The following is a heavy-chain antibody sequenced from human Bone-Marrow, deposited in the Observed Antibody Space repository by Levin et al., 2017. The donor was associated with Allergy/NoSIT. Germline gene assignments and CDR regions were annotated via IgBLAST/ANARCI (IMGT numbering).Heavy chain of an antibody. J-gene: IGHJ4*02. D-gene: IGHD3-10*01. CDR2: IHSGGST. Sequence: LSLTCAASGFTVSSNYMTWVRQAPGKGLEWLSVIHSGGSTYYADSVKGRFTISRDNSKNTVYLQMNSLRAEDTAVYFCGSDSHSGVRSSDWGQGTLVTVSS. CDR1: GFTVSSNY. V-gene: IGHV3-53*01. CDR3: GSDSHSGVRSSD.